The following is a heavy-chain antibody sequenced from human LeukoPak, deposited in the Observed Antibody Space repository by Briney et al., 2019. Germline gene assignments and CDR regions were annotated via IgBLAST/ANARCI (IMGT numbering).Heavy chain of an antibody. J-gene: IGHJ4*02. CDR1: GYTFTSYG. Sequence: ASVKVSCKASGYTFTSYGISWVRQAPGQGLEWMGWISAYNGNTNYAQKLQGRVTMTRDMSTSTVYMELSSLRSEDTAVYYCARVGAAADLRYWGQGTLVTVSS. D-gene: IGHD6-13*01. CDR2: ISAYNGNT. V-gene: IGHV1-18*01. CDR3: ARVGAAADLRY.